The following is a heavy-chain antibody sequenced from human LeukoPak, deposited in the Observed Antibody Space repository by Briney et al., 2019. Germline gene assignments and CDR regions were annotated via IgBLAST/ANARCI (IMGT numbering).Heavy chain of an antibody. J-gene: IGHJ4*02. CDR2: ISWNSGSI. CDR1: GFTFDDYA. V-gene: IGHV3-9*01. D-gene: IGHD3-10*01. Sequence: GRSLRLSCAASGFTFDDYAMHWVRQAPGKGLEWVSGISWNSGSIDYADSVKGRFIISRDNAKNSLYLQMGSLSTEDTAFYYCAKSGGVSSSSGSYSFDYWGQGTLVTVSS. CDR3: AKSGGVSSSSGSYSFDY.